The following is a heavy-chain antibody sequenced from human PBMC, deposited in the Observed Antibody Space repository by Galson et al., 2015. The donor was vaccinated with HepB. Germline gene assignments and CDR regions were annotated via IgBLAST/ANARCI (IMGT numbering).Heavy chain of an antibody. CDR3: ARGKGYRSNSPQGSGAFDI. CDR2: ITNDGSNK. J-gene: IGHJ3*02. Sequence: SLRLSCAASGFTFSSYAMHWVRQAPGKGLAWVSVITNDGSNKYYADSVKGRFTISRDNSKNTLYLQMNSLRAEDTAVYYCARGKGYRSNSPQGSGAFDIWSRGIM. V-gene: IGHV3-30*04. CDR1: GFTFSSYA. D-gene: IGHD6-13*01.